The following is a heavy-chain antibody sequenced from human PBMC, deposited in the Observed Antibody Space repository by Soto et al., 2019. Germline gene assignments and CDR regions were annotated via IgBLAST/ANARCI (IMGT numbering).Heavy chain of an antibody. CDR3: ATTVAVVEGLGYYYGMDV. CDR1: GCTFSSYA. V-gene: IGHV1-69*01. J-gene: IGHJ6*02. Sequence: GASVKVSCKASGCTFSSYAISWVRQAPGQGLEWMGGIIPIFGTANYAQKFQGRVTITADESTSTAYMELSSLRSEDTAVYYCATTVAVVEGLGYYYGMDVWGQGTTVTVSS. D-gene: IGHD2-15*01. CDR2: IIPIFGTA.